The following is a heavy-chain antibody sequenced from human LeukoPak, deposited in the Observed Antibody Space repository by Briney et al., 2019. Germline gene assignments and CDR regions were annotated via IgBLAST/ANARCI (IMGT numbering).Heavy chain of an antibody. V-gene: IGHV3-23*01. D-gene: IGHD3-16*02. CDR1: GFTFSDYA. CDR2: ISGSGRST. J-gene: IGHJ4*02. Sequence: GGSLRLSCAASGFTFSDYAMSWVRQAPGKGLEWVSGISGSGRSTYYADSVKGRFIISRDNSQKSLTLEMNSLRAEDTAVYYCARSDYDYVWGSYRYVNSWGQGTLMSVSS. CDR3: ARSDYDYVWGSYRYVNS.